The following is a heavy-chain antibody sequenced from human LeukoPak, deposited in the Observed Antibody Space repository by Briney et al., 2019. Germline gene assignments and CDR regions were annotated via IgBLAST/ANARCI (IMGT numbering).Heavy chain of an antibody. J-gene: IGHJ4*02. CDR2: ISGSGGST. CDR1: GFTFSSYA. Sequence: GGSLRLSCAASGFTFSSYAMSWVRQAPGKGLEWVSAISGSGGSTYYADSVKGRFTISRDNSKNTLYLQMNSLRAEDTAVYYCAKDALLWFGELFGFDYWGQGTLVTVSS. CDR3: AKDALLWFGELFGFDY. V-gene: IGHV3-23*01. D-gene: IGHD3-10*01.